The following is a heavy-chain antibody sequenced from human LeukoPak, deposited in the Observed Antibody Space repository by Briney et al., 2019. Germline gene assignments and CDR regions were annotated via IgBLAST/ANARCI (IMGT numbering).Heavy chain of an antibody. J-gene: IGHJ4*02. D-gene: IGHD5-24*01. CDR3: ARVGEKAFHLWPEIDY. CDR2: INRDGSST. CDR1: GFTFSSYW. Sequence: GGSLRFSCAVSGFTFSSYWMHWVRQAPGKGLVWVSRINRDGSSTSYADSVKRRFTISRDNTKNTLHLQMNSLRAEDTAVYYCARVGEKAFHLWPEIDYWGQGTLVTVSS. V-gene: IGHV3-74*01.